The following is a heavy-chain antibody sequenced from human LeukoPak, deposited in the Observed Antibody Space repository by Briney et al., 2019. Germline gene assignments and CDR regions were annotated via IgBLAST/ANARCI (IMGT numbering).Heavy chain of an antibody. Sequence: GGSLRLSCAASGFTFDDYAMHWVRQAPGKGLEWVSLISWDGGSTYYADSVKGRFTISRDNSKNSLYLQMNSLRAEDTALYYCAREHCSGGSCYWYFDLWGRGTLVTVSS. J-gene: IGHJ2*01. V-gene: IGHV3-43D*03. CDR3: AREHCSGGSCYWYFDL. D-gene: IGHD2-15*01. CDR1: GFTFDDYA. CDR2: ISWDGGST.